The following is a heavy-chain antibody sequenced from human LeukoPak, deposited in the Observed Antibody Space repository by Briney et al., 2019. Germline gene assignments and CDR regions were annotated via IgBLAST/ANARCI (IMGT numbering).Heavy chain of an antibody. V-gene: IGHV4-4*07. J-gene: IGHJ4*02. CDR2: IYASGST. Sequence: SETLSLTCSVSGGSISNYYWNWLPQPAEKGLEWIGRIYASGSTNYNPSLKSRVTISMDKSKNHFSLNLKSVTAADTAFYYCARDFYGDDGHHPFDYWGQGIQVTVSS. CDR3: ARDFYGDDGHHPFDY. D-gene: IGHD2/OR15-2a*01. CDR1: GGSISNYY.